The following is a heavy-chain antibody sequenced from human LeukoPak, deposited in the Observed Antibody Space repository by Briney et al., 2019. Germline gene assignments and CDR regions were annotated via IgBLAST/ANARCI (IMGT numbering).Heavy chain of an antibody. V-gene: IGHV3-7*01. J-gene: IGHJ5*02. Sequence: GGSLRLSCEASGFTMSTYWMTWVRQAPGKGPEWVANIRQDGNLEHYVDSVKGRFTISRDNAKNSLYLEMNSLRVEDTAVYYCASLRHDIAVVPPAWWFDPWGQGTLVTVSS. CDR1: GFTMSTYW. CDR3: ASLRHDIAVVPPAWWFDP. D-gene: IGHD2-2*01. CDR2: IRQDGNLE.